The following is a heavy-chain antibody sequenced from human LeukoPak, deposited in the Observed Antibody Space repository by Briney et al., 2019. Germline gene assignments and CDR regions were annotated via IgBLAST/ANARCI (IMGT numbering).Heavy chain of an antibody. CDR1: GYSISSGYY. V-gene: IGHV4-38-2*02. CDR3: ARASRTGLGIGSFDY. J-gene: IGHJ4*02. Sequence: SETLSLTCTVSGYSISSGYYWGWIRQPPGKGLEWIGSIYHSGSTYYNPSLKSRVTISVDTCKNQFSLKLSSVTAADTAVYYCARASRTGLGIGSFDYWGQGTLVTVSS. D-gene: IGHD7-27*01. CDR2: IYHSGST.